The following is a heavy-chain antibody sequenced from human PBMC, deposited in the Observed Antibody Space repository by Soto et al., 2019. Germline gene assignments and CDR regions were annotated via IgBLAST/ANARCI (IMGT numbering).Heavy chain of an antibody. CDR1: GFTFSSYA. CDR2: ISSNGGST. J-gene: IGHJ4*02. Sequence: GGSLRLSCSASGFTFSSYAMHWVRQAPGKGLEYVSAISSNGGSTYYADSVKGRFTISRDNSKNTLYLQMSSLRAEDTAVYYCVKSELSSGWYSGRNHFDYWGQGTLVTVSS. CDR3: VKSELSSGWYSGRNHFDY. V-gene: IGHV3-64D*08. D-gene: IGHD6-19*01.